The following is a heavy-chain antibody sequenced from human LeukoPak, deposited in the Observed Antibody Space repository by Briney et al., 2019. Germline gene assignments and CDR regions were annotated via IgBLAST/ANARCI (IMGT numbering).Heavy chain of an antibody. Sequence: PGGSLRLSCAASGFTFSSYAMSWVRQAPGKGLEWIGEIHNSGTTNYNPSLNSRVTISEDTSKNQFYLNLSSVTAADTAVYYCARRYYYNLGSFPFDFWGQGTLVTVSS. V-gene: IGHV4-34*01. CDR3: ARRYYYNLGSFPFDF. CDR2: IHNSGTT. CDR1: GFTFSSYA. D-gene: IGHD3-10*01. J-gene: IGHJ4*02.